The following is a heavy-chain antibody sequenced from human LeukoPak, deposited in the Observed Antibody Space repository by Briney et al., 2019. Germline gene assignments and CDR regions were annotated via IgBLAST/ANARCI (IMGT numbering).Heavy chain of an antibody. J-gene: IGHJ4*02. V-gene: IGHV3-49*04. D-gene: IGHD4-11*01. Sequence: GGSLRLSCTASGFTFGDYAMSWVRQAPGKGLEWVGFIRSKAYGGTTEYAASVKGRFTISRDDSKSIAYLQMDSLKTEDTAVYYCTRFNGSNYPFDYWGQGTLVTVSS. CDR2: IRSKAYGGTT. CDR3: TRFNGSNYPFDY. CDR1: GFTFGDYA.